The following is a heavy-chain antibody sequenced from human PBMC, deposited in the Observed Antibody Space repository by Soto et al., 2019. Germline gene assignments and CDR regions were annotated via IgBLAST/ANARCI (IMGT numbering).Heavy chain of an antibody. J-gene: IGHJ5*02. V-gene: IGHV1-18*01. CDR1: GYTFSSYG. Sequence: QVQLVQSGAEVKKPGASVKVSCKASGYTFSSYGISWVRQAPGQGIEWMGWISAYNGNTNYAQNLQGRVTMTTDTPTRTAYMELRRLRSDGTAVYCCARGGWEFDRWGQRTLVTVTS. CDR3: ARGGWEFDR. D-gene: IGHD1-26*01. CDR2: ISAYNGNT.